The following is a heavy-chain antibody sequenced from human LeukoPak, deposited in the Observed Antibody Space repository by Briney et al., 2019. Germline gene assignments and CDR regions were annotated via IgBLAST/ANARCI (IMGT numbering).Heavy chain of an antibody. J-gene: IGHJ3*02. D-gene: IGHD2-15*01. Sequence: SETLSLTCTVSGGPISSYYWSWIRQPPGKGLEWIGYIYYSGSTNYNPSLKSRVTISVDTSKNQFSLKLSSVTAADTAVYYCARGAKVAWIDIWGQGTMVTVSS. CDR2: IYYSGST. V-gene: IGHV4-59*01. CDR3: ARGAKVAWIDI. CDR1: GGPISSYY.